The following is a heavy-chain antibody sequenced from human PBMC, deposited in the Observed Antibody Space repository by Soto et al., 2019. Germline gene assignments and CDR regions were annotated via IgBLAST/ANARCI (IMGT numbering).Heavy chain of an antibody. D-gene: IGHD6-13*01. J-gene: IGHJ5*02. Sequence: QVQLVQSGAEVKKPGASGKVSCTASGYTFTHYAIHWVRHAPGQRLEWMGFINAGSGNTKYSQTFQGRLTFTKDTSASTAYMDLSSLISEDTAIYYCARGLAADGAWGQGTLVTVSS. CDR2: INAGSGNT. CDR1: GYTFTHYA. CDR3: ARGLAADGA. V-gene: IGHV1-3*01.